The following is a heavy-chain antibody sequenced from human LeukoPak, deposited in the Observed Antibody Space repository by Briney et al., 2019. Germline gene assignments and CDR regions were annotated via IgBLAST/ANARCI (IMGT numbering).Heavy chain of an antibody. V-gene: IGHV3-30*18. CDR1: GFTFSSYG. CDR2: ISYDGSNK. D-gene: IGHD6-13*01. CDR3: AKDVRSSWAYFDY. Sequence: PGGSLRLSCAASGFTFSSYGMHWVRQAPGKGLEWVAVISYDGSNKYYADSVKGRITISRDNSKNTLYLQMNSLRAEDTAVYYCAKDVRSSWAYFDYWGQGTLVTVSS. J-gene: IGHJ4*02.